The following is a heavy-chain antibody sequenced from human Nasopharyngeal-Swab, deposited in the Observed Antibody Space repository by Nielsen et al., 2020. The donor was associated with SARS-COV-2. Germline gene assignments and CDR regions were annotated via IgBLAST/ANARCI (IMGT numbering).Heavy chain of an antibody. D-gene: IGHD3-10*01. CDR3: THFRGWGWFDP. CDR2: IKRNVDGGTT. CDR1: GFDLTKVW. V-gene: IGHV3-15*05. Sequence: GESLKISCVGSGFDLTKVWMSWIRQAPGKGPEWIARIKRNVDGGTTDYAAPVKGRITLSRDDSQHALTLQMHSLKSEDTGVYYCTHFRGWGWFDPWGQGTLVTVSS. J-gene: IGHJ5*02.